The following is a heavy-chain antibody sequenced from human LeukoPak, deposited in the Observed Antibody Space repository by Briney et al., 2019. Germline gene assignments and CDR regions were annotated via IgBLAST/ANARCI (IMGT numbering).Heavy chain of an antibody. CDR1: GYSISSGYN. V-gene: IGHV4-38-2*02. Sequence: SETLSLTCTVSGYSISSGYNWGWIRQPPGKGLEWIGSIYHSGSTYYNPSLKSRVTISVDTSKNQFSLKLSSVTAADTAVYYCARDSRITMIVVAKNWFDPWGQGTLVTVSS. CDR3: ARDSRITMIVVAKNWFDP. CDR2: IYHSGST. D-gene: IGHD3-22*01. J-gene: IGHJ5*02.